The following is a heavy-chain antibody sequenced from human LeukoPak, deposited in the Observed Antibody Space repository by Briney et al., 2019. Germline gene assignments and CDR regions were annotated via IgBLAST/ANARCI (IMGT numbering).Heavy chain of an antibody. CDR2: ISATGNYI. Sequence: GGSLRLSCAASGFIFSSYSTNWVRQAPGKGLEWVSSISATGNYIYYADSVKGRFTISRDNVKNSLYLQMNSLRAEDTAVYYRARDRSGYTFDDWGQGTLVTVSS. CDR3: ARDRSGYTFDD. D-gene: IGHD5-18*01. J-gene: IGHJ4*02. V-gene: IGHV3-21*01. CDR1: GFIFSSYS.